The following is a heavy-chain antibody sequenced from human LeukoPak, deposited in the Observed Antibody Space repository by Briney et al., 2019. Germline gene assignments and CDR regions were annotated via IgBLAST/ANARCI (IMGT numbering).Heavy chain of an antibody. CDR1: GFTFDDYT. V-gene: IGHV3-43*01. CDR3: ARESRPGGRLIDIDF. D-gene: IGHD3-16*01. Sequence: PGGSLRLSCAASGFTFDDYTMHWVRQVPGKGLEWVSFISWDGSSTYYVDSVKGRFIISRDNRKNSLYLQMNSLRDEDTALYFCARESRPGGRLIDIDFWGQGSLVTVSS. J-gene: IGHJ4*02. CDR2: ISWDGSST.